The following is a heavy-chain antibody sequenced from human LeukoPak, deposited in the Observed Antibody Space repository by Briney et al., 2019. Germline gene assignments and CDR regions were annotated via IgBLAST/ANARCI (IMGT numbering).Heavy chain of an antibody. CDR3: ARDGGIASRPGY. V-gene: IGHV4-38-2*02. CDR1: GYSISSGYY. Sequence: SETLSLTCTVSGYSISSGYYWGWIRQPPGQELEWIGSIYHSGSTYYNTSLRSRVTISVDTSKNQFSLKLSSVTAADTAVYYCARDGGIASRPGYWGQGTLVTVSS. D-gene: IGHD6-6*01. J-gene: IGHJ4*02. CDR2: IYHSGST.